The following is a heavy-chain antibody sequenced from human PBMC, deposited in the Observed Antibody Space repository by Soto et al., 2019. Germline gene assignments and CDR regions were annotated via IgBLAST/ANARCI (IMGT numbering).Heavy chain of an antibody. Sequence: ASVKVSCKASGYTFTSYDINWVRQATGQGLEWMGWMNPNSGNTGYAQKFQGRVTMTRNTSISTAYMELSSLRSEDTAAYYCARELRYGGNYYYYYGTDVWGKGTTVTVSS. CDR2: MNPNSGNT. CDR3: ARELRYGGNYYYYYGTDV. J-gene: IGHJ6*04. CDR1: GYTFTSYD. D-gene: IGHD2-15*01. V-gene: IGHV1-8*01.